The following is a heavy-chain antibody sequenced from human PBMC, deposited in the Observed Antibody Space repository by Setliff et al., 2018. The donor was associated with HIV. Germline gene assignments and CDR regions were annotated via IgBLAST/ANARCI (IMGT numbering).Heavy chain of an antibody. CDR1: GDNFNNVA. Sequence: GASVKVSCKASGDNFNNVAFNWVRQAPGQGLEWMGGILPIFGATDYAQKFQGRLTLTADESTSTVYMALSSLTSEDTAVYYCERDFEGMSTIDGFEDWGQGTLVTVSS. V-gene: IGHV1-69*13. CDR3: ERDFEGMSTIDGFED. D-gene: IGHD1-1*01. J-gene: IGHJ5*01. CDR2: ILPIFGAT.